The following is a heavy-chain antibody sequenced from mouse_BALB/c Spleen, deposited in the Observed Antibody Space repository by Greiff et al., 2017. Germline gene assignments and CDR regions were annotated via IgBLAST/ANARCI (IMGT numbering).Heavy chain of an antibody. CDR2: ISNLAYST. Sequence: EVQRVESGGGLVQPGGSRKLSCAASGFTFSDYGMTWVRQAPGKGPEWVGFISNLAYSTYYADTVTGRFTISRENAKNTLYLEMSSLRTEDTAMYSCACYPVTEATGCYFDDWGEGTTLTVSS. J-gene: IGHJ2*01. V-gene: IGHV5-15*02. D-gene: IGHD6-5*01. CDR3: ACYPVTEATGCYFDD. CDR1: GFTFSDYG.